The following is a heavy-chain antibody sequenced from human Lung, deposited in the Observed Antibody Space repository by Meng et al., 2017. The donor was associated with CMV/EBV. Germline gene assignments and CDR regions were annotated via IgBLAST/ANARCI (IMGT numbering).Heavy chain of an antibody. CDR2: ISSGSTSK. D-gene: IGHD3-22*01. J-gene: IGHJ4*02. CDR1: GFNFNDYS. V-gene: IGHV3-11*01. Sequence: SXKISXSASGFNFNDYSMTWVRQVPGRGLEWISFISSGSTSKYYSDSVRGRFTISRDNFKNSLFLQMSGLTADDTAVYYCASSGYYYDRTDYYPPDFWGQG. CDR3: ASSGYYYDRTDYYPPDF.